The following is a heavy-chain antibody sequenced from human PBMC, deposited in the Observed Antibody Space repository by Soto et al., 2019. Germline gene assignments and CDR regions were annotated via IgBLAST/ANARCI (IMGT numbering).Heavy chain of an antibody. V-gene: IGHV1-18*01. D-gene: IGHD5-18*01. CDR2: ISSYNGNT. Sequence: XSVKVSYKASGHSFTSYGIRLVRQTPGQGLECMGWISSYNGNTNYAQKLQVRVTMTTDTSTSTAYMELRSPRSDDTAVYYCARDSEVGIQLWLLPHHWGQATLVTGPS. J-gene: IGHJ5*02. CDR3: ARDSEVGIQLWLLPHH. CDR1: GHSFTSYG.